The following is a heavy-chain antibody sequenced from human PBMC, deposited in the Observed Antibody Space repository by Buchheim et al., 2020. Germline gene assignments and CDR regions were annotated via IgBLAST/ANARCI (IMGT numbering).Heavy chain of an antibody. CDR1: GGSFSGYY. D-gene: IGHD2-2*02. CDR3: ARGPANPYCSSTSCYTGYYYYGMDV. J-gene: IGHJ6*02. Sequence: QVQLQQWGAGLLKPSETLSLTCAVYGGSFSGYYWSWIRQPPGKGLEWIGEINHSERTNYNPSLKSRVPIQVNTSKNKFSLKLSSVTAADTAVYYCARGPANPYCSSTSCYTGYYYYGMDVWGQGTT. V-gene: IGHV4-34*01. CDR2: INHSERT.